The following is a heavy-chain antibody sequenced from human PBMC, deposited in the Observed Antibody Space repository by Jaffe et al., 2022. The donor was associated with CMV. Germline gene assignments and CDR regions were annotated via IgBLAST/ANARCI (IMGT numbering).Heavy chain of an antibody. J-gene: IGHJ4*02. CDR1: GFTFSSYE. V-gene: IGHV3-48*03. D-gene: IGHD5-18*01. Sequence: EVQLVESGGGLVQPGGSLRLSCAASGFTFSSYEMNWVRQAPGKGLEWVSYISSSGSTIYYADSVKGRFTISRDNAKNSLYLQMNSLRAEDTAVYYCARDSINGYRPFDYWGQGTLVTVSS. CDR2: ISSSGSTI. CDR3: ARDSINGYRPFDY.